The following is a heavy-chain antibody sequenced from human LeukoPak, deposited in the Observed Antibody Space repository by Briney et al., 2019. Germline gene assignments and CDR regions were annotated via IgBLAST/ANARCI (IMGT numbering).Heavy chain of an antibody. CDR3: ARESFAARWD. CDR2: IKQDGSQK. D-gene: IGHD6-6*01. Sequence: GGSLRLSCAASGFTFSSYWMSWVRQAPGKGLEWVANIKQDGSQKYYVDSVKGRFTISRDNANNLLYLQMNSLRAEDTAVYYCARESFAARWDWGPGTLVTVSS. J-gene: IGHJ4*02. CDR1: GFTFSSYW. V-gene: IGHV3-7*01.